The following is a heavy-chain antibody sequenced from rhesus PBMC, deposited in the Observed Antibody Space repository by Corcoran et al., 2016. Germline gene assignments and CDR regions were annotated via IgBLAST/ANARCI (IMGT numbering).Heavy chain of an antibody. CDR1: GFIFSTYG. Sequence: EVQLVESGGGLVQPGGSLSLACVASGFIFSTYGMHWVRQAQGKGLQWVAAINPGGDTSYYTDSLKGRFTISRENAKNTVYLQMDSLRPEDAAVYYCVRGGWNLGNTLDVWGRGILVTVSS. D-gene: IGHD1-1*01. CDR2: INPGGDTS. V-gene: IGHV3-22*01. J-gene: IGHJ5-2*02. CDR3: VRGGWNLGNTLDV.